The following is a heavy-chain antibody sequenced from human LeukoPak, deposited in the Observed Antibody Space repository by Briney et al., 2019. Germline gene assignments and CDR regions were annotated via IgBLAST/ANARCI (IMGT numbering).Heavy chain of an antibody. CDR3: AKMYYYDSSRRYAFDI. CDR2: ISGSGGST. J-gene: IGHJ3*02. D-gene: IGHD3-22*01. V-gene: IGHV3-23*01. CDR1: GFTFSNYA. Sequence: PGGSLRLSCAASGFTFSNYAMSWVRQAPGKGLEWVSGISGSGGSTDYADSVKGRFTISRDNSKNMLYLQMNSLRAEDTAVYYCAKMYYYDSSRRYAFDIWGQGTMVTVSS.